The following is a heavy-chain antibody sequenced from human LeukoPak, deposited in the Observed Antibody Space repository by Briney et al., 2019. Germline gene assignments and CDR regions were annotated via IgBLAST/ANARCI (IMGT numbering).Heavy chain of an antibody. J-gene: IGHJ4*02. CDR3: AKDRGIISDY. CDR1: RFTFSRYG. CDR2: IHYDGNKK. D-gene: IGHD3-10*01. Sequence: PGGSLRLSCAASRFTFSRYGMHWVRQAPGKGLEWVALIHYDGNKKYYADSVKGRFTISRDNSKNTLYLQMNSLRVEDTAVYYCAKDRGIISDYWGQGTLVTVSS. V-gene: IGHV3-30*02.